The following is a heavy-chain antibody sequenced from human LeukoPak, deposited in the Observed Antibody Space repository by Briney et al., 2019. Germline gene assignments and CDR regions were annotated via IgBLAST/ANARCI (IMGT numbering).Heavy chain of an antibody. Sequence: GGSLRLSCAASGFTFSDYYMSWIRQAPGKGLEWVSYISSSGSTIYYADSVKGRFTISRDNAKNSLYLQMNSLRAEDTAVYYCARGEGRDVYNLNWLDPWGQGTLVTVSS. V-gene: IGHV3-11*01. D-gene: IGHD5-24*01. J-gene: IGHJ5*02. CDR2: ISSSGSTI. CDR3: ARGEGRDVYNLNWLDP. CDR1: GFTFSDYY.